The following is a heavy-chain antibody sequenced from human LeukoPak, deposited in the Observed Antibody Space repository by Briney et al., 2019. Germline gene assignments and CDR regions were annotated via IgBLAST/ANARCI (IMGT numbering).Heavy chain of an antibody. D-gene: IGHD6-13*01. CDR1: GGSISSGDYY. Sequence: SQTLSLTCTVSGGSISSGDYYWSWIPQPPGKGLEWIGYIYYSGSTYYNPSLKSRVTISVDTSKNQFSLKLSSVTAADTAVYYCARFELADAFDIWGQGTMVTVSS. CDR3: ARFELADAFDI. V-gene: IGHV4-30-4*08. J-gene: IGHJ3*02. CDR2: IYYSGST.